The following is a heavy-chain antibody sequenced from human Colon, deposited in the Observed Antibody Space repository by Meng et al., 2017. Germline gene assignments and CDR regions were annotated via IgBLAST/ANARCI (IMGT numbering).Heavy chain of an antibody. CDR1: GFTFSSYA. V-gene: IGHV3-23*01. CDR3: AKGPSYKTYYYDSSGADAFDI. J-gene: IGHJ3*02. D-gene: IGHD3-22*01. CDR2: ISGSGGST. Sequence: GGSLRLSCAASGFTFSSYAISWVRQAPGKGLEWVSAISGSGGSTYYADSVKGRFTISRDNSKNTLYLQMNSLRAEDTAVYYCAKGPSYKTYYYDSSGADAFDIWGQGTMVTVSS.